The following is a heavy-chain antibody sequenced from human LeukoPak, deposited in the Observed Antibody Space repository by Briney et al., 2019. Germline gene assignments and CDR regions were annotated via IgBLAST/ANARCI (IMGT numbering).Heavy chain of an antibody. CDR1: GFTFSSYA. Sequence: GGSLRLSCTASGFTFSSYAMSWVRQAPGKGLEWVSAISGSGGSTYSADSVKGRFTISRDNSKNTLYLQMNSLGAEDSAVYYCAKDGESGGYPDYWGQGTLVTVSS. CDR2: ISGSGGST. D-gene: IGHD1-26*01. V-gene: IGHV3-23*01. J-gene: IGHJ4*02. CDR3: AKDGESGGYPDY.